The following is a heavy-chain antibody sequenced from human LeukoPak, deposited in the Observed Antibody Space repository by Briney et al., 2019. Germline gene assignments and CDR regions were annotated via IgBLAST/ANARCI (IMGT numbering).Heavy chain of an antibody. Sequence: GGSLRLSCAASGFTFSSYWMSWVRQAPGKGLEWVANIKQDGSEKYYVDSVKGRFTISRDNAKNSLYLQMNSLRAEDTAVYYCARELVRATTKNWFDPWGQGTLVTVSS. J-gene: IGHJ5*02. V-gene: IGHV3-7*01. D-gene: IGHD1-26*01. CDR2: IKQDGSEK. CDR3: ARELVRATTKNWFDP. CDR1: GFTFSSYW.